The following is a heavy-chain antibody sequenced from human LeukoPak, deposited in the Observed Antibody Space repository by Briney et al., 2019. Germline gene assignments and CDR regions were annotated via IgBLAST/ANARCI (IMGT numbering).Heavy chain of an antibody. J-gene: IGHJ6*03. CDR1: GYTFTSYD. CDR2: MNPNSGNT. V-gene: IGHV1-8*03. CDR3: ARGHGITGTIIVSPWYYMDV. Sequence: GASVKVSCKASGYTFTSYDINWVRQATGQGLEWMGWMNPNSGNTAYAQKFQGRVTITRNTSISTAYMELSSLRSEDTAVYYCARGHGITGTIIVSPWYYMDVWGKGTTVTVSS. D-gene: IGHD1-20*01.